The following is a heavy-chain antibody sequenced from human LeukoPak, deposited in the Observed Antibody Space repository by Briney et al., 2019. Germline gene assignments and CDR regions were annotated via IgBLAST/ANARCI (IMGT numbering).Heavy chain of an antibody. CDR3: ARGLPPMVRGVAGWFDP. D-gene: IGHD3-10*01. Sequence: SETLSLTCAVYGGSFSGYYWSWIRQPPGKGLEWIGEINHSGGTNYNPSLKSRVTISVDTSKNQFSLKLSSVTAADTAVYYCARGLPPMVRGVAGWFDPWGQGTLVTVSS. J-gene: IGHJ5*02. CDR1: GGSFSGYY. V-gene: IGHV4-34*01. CDR2: INHSGGT.